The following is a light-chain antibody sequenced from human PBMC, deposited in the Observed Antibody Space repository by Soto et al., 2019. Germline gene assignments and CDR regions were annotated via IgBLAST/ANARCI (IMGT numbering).Light chain of an antibody. V-gene: IGKV1-39*01. Sequence: DIQMTQSPSSLSASVGDRVTITCRASQSISSYLNWYQQKPGKAPKLLIYKASSLESGVPSRFSGSGSGTDFTLTISSLQPEDFATYYCQQSYTTPPWTFGQGTKVDIK. CDR3: QQSYTTPPWT. CDR2: KAS. J-gene: IGKJ1*01. CDR1: QSISSY.